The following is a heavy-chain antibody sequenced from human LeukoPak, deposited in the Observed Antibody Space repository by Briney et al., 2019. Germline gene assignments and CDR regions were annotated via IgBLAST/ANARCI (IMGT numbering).Heavy chain of an antibody. CDR2: ISYDGSNK. D-gene: IGHD1-20*01. CDR3: AKSITGTRYYFDY. J-gene: IGHJ4*02. Sequence: GGSLRLSCAASGFTFSSYGMHWVRQAPGKGLEWVAVISYDGSNKYYADSVKGRFTISRDNSKNTLYLQMNSLRAEDTAVYYCAKSITGTRYYFDYWGQGTLVTVSS. CDR1: GFTFSSYG. V-gene: IGHV3-30*18.